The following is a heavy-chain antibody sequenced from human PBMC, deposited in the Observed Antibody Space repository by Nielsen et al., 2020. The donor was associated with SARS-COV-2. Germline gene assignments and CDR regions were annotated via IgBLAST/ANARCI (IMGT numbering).Heavy chain of an antibody. V-gene: IGHV1-18*04. Sequence: ASVKVSCKASGYTFTSYYMHRVRQAPGQGLEWMGWISAYNGNTNYAQKLQGRVTMTTDTSTSTAYMELRSLRSDDTAVYYCARDEAYDYWGQGTLVTVSS. CDR1: GYTFTSYY. CDR2: ISAYNGNT. CDR3: ARDEAYDY. J-gene: IGHJ4*02.